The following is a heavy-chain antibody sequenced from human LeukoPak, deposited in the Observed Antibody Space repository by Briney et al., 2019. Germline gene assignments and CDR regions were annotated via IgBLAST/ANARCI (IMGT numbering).Heavy chain of an antibody. Sequence: GGSLRLSCAASGFTFSSYSMNWVRQAPGKGLEWVSSISSSSSYIYYADSVKGRFTISRDNAKNSPYLQMNSLRAEDTAVYYCARGLRKYYDSSGYSSWGQGTLVTVSS. CDR1: GFTFSSYS. CDR3: ARGLRKYYDSSGYSS. D-gene: IGHD3-22*01. J-gene: IGHJ5*02. V-gene: IGHV3-21*01. CDR2: ISSSSSYI.